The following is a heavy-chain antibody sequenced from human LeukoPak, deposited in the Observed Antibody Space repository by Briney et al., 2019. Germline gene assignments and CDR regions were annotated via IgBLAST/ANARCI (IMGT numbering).Heavy chain of an antibody. V-gene: IGHV4-39*01. J-gene: IGHJ6*03. D-gene: IGHD1-26*01. Sequence: PSETLSLTCTVSGGSIGSSSYYWRWIRQPPGKGLEWIGSIYYGGSTYYSPSLKSRVTISVDTSKTQFSLTLSSVTAADTAVYYCARWKVGATPYYYYYMDVWGKGTTVTVSS. CDR2: IYYGGST. CDR1: GGSIGSSSYY. CDR3: ARWKVGATPYYYYYMDV.